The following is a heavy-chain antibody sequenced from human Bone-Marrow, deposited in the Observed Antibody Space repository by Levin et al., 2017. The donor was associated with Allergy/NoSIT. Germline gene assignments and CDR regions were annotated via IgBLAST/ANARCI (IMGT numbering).Heavy chain of an antibody. Sequence: KPSETLSLTCTVSGDSSSSGTYYWSWIRQLPGKGLEWIGYISHTGTTFYNPSLNSRVTISVDTSRTQFSLKLKSVTAADTAIYYCARDLSGSYFSFDYWGQGAQVAVSS. D-gene: IGHD1-26*01. CDR2: ISHTGTT. CDR1: GDSSSSGTYY. CDR3: ARDLSGSYFSFDY. V-gene: IGHV4-31*03. J-gene: IGHJ4*02.